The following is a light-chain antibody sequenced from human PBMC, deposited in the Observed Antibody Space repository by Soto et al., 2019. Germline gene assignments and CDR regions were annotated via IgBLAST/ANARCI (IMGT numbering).Light chain of an antibody. CDR3: YQYNSYSPT. CDR2: DAS. J-gene: IGKJ4*01. V-gene: IGKV1-5*01. Sequence: DIQMTQSPSTLSASVGDRVTITCRASQSVTSWLAWYQQKPGKAPKLLIYDASSLESGVPSRFSGRGSGTEFTLTISSLQPDDFATYYCYQYNSYSPTFGGGTKVDIK. CDR1: QSVTSW.